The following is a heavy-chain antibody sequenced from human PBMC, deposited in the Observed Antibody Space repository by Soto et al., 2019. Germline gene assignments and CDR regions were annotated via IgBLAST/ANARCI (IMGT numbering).Heavy chain of an antibody. CDR3: ARAEDSSGWYNFDY. CDR1: GGSISSSNW. J-gene: IGHJ4*02. V-gene: IGHV4-4*02. Sequence: SETLSLTCAVSGGSISSSNWWSWVRQPPGKGLEWIGEIYHSGSTNYNPSLKSQVTISVDKSKNQFSLKLSSVTAADTAVYYCARAEDSSGWYNFDYWGQGTLVTVSS. D-gene: IGHD6-19*01. CDR2: IYHSGST.